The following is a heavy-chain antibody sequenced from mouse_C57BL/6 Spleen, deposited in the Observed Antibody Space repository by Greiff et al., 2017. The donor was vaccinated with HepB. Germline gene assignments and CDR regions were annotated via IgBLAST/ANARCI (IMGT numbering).Heavy chain of an antibody. Sequence: QVQLQQSGPGLVQPSQSLSITCTVSGFSLTSYGVHWVRQSPGKGLEWLGVIWRGGSTDYNAAFMSRLSITKDNSKSQVFFKMNSLQADDTAIYYCAKTGGYDPYAMDYWGQGTSVTVSS. V-gene: IGHV2-5*01. D-gene: IGHD2-2*01. J-gene: IGHJ4*01. CDR3: AKTGGYDPYAMDY. CDR2: IWRGGST. CDR1: GFSLTSYG.